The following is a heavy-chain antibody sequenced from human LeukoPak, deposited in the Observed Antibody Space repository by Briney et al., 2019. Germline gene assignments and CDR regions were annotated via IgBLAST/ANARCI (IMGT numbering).Heavy chain of an antibody. J-gene: IGHJ3*01. CDR2: IYSSGNT. D-gene: IGHD3-10*01. CDR3: ARRYRLGRGGDALDL. Sequence: SETQSLTCTVSGGSLSSYYWTWIRQPPGKGLEWIGYIYSSGNTNANPSLKGRVTISLDTSKNQFSIRLMSVTAADRAVYYCARRYRLGRGGDALDLWGQGTMVTVSS. CDR1: GGSLSSYY. V-gene: IGHV4-59*08.